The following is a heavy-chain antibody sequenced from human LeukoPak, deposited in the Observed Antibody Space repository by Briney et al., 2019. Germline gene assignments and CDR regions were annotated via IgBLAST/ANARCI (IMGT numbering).Heavy chain of an antibody. Sequence: GGSLRLSCAASGFTFSSYSMNWVRQAPGKGLEWVSSISSTTSHIYYADSVKGRFTISRDNAKNSLYLQMNSLRAEDTAVYYCARDQNSYGYCYFDYWGQGTLVTASA. V-gene: IGHV3-21*01. CDR3: ARDQNSYGYCYFDY. D-gene: IGHD5-18*01. J-gene: IGHJ4*02. CDR2: ISSTTSHI. CDR1: GFTFSSYS.